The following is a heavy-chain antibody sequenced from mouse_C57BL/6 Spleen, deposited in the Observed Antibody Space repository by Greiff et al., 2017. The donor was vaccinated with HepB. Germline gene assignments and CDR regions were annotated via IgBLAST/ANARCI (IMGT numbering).Heavy chain of an antibody. Sequence: LVESGAELVRPGASVKLSCKASGYTFTDYYINWVKQRPGQGLEWIARIYPGSGNTYYNEKFKGKATLTAEKSSSTAYMQLSSLTSEDSAVYFCARSGTRSAMDYWGQGTSVTVSS. J-gene: IGHJ4*01. CDR3: ARSGTRSAMDY. D-gene: IGHD3-1*01. V-gene: IGHV1-76*01. CDR1: GYTFTDYY. CDR2: IYPGSGNT.